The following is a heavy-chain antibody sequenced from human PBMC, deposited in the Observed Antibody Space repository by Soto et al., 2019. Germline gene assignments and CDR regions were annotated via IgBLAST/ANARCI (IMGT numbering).Heavy chain of an antibody. D-gene: IGHD4-17*01. J-gene: IGHJ4*02. CDR1: GGSISSGDYY. CDR3: ASQTTVTTVDY. Sequence: SETLSLTCTVSGGSISSGDYYWSWIRQPPGKGLEWIGYIYYSGSTYYKPSLKSRVTISVDTSKNQFSLKLSSVTAADTAVYYCASQTTVTTVDYWGQGTPVTVSS. CDR2: IYYSGST. V-gene: IGHV4-30-4*01.